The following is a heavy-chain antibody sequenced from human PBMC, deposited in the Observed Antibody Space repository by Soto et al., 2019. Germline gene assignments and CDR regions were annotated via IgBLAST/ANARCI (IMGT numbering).Heavy chain of an antibody. CDR3: ARGTLELRWFDP. D-gene: IGHD1-7*01. V-gene: IGHV1-69*13. CDR2: IIPIFGTA. Sequence: GASVKVSCKASGGTFSSYAISWVRQAPGQGLEWMGGIIPIFGTANYAQKFQGRVTITADESTSTAYMELSSLRSEDTAVYYCARGTLELRWFDPWGQGTLVTVSS. J-gene: IGHJ5*02. CDR1: GGTFSSYA.